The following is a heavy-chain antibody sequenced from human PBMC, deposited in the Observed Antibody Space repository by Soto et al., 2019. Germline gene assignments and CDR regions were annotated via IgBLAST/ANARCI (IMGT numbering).Heavy chain of an antibody. Sequence: QVQLRESGPGLVMPSQTLSLTCTVSGDSISMGNIYCSWIRQPPVKGLEWIGYIFSSGTTNYNPSRKSRHTMSLEASQNQFSLKLNSLTDADTAVYFCPSVQSPFDNYYAIDVWGQRTKVTVSS. CDR3: PSVQSPFDNYYAIDV. J-gene: IGHJ6*02. CDR1: GDSISMGNIY. V-gene: IGHV4-30-4*01. CDR2: IFSSGTT. D-gene: IGHD3-16*01.